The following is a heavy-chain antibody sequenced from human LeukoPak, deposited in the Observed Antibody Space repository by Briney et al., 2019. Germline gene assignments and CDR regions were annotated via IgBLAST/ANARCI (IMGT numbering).Heavy chain of an antibody. J-gene: IGHJ4*02. CDR2: INPNSGGT. D-gene: IGHD6-19*01. Sequence: ASVKVSCKASGCTFTGYYVHWVRQAPGQGLEWMGWINPNSGGTNYAQKFQGRVTMTRDTSISTAYMELSRLRSDDTAVYYCARGVRIAVAGTLIKFDYWGQGTLVTVSS. CDR1: GCTFTGYY. V-gene: IGHV1-2*02. CDR3: ARGVRIAVAGTLIKFDY.